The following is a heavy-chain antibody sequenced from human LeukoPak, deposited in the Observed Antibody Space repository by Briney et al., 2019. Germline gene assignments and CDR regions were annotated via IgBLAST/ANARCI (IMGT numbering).Heavy chain of an antibody. CDR2: ISYDGSNK. J-gene: IGHJ3*02. CDR3: ARDEIVVVITFSAFDI. V-gene: IGHV3-30*03. Sequence: TGRSLRLSCAASGFTFSSYGMHWVRQAPGKGLEWVAVISYDGSNKYYADSVKGRFTISRDNSKNTLYLQMNSLGAEDTAVYYCARDEIVVVITFSAFDIWGQGTMVTVSS. CDR1: GFTFSSYG. D-gene: IGHD3-22*01.